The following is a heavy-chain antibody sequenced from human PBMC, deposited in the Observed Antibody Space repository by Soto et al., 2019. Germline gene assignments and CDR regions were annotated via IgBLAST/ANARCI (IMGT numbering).Heavy chain of an antibody. CDR3: ARDPVGVTHFDY. CDR1: GGYISSYY. CDR2: MYNTGST. J-gene: IGHJ4*02. Sequence: SETLSLTCTVSGGYISSYYWSWIRQPPGKGLEWIGYMYNTGSTIYNPSLKSRVTMSIDTSKNQFSLKLSSVTAADTAVYYCARDPVGVTHFDYWGQGALVTVSS. V-gene: IGHV4-59*01. D-gene: IGHD1-26*01.